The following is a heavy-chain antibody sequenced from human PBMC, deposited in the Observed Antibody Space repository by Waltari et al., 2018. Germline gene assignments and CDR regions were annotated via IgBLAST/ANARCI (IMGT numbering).Heavy chain of an antibody. Sequence: EVQLVESGGDLVRPGGSLRLSCAGSGFTFSSYSMNWVGQAPGKGMEWISFITSSSIAIYYEYSGKGRFTSSRDNAKNSLYLQMNSLRAEDTAVYYCAREGLLGDNSPGDYWGQGTLVTVSS. J-gene: IGHJ4*02. CDR1: GFTFSSYS. V-gene: IGHV3-48*01. D-gene: IGHD3-22*01. CDR2: ITSSSIAI. CDR3: AREGLLGDNSPGDY.